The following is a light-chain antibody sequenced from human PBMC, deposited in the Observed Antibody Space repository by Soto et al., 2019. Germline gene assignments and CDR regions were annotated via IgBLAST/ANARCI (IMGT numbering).Light chain of an antibody. Sequence: DVQMTQSPSSLSASVVDRVTITCLASQSVSTYLNWYHQKPGKAPKLLIYAASSLQGGVPSRFSGSGSGTDFTLTISSLQPEDFATYFCQQTYNSPWTFGQGTKVDIK. V-gene: IGKV1-39*01. J-gene: IGKJ1*01. CDR3: QQTYNSPWT. CDR2: AAS. CDR1: QSVSTY.